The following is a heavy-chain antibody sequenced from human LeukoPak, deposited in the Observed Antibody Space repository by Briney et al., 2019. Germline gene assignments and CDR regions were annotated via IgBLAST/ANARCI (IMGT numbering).Heavy chain of an antibody. J-gene: IGHJ6*03. CDR3: ARTTLIPPNVGSYYYYYYMDV. Sequence: SETLSLTCTVSGGSIRSGNYYWSWIRQPAGTGLEWIGRINTRGSTNYNPSLKSRVTISVDMSKNQFSLKLSSVTAADTALYYCARTTLIPPNVGSYYYYYYMDVWGKGTTVTISS. V-gene: IGHV4-61*02. CDR1: GGSIRSGNYY. CDR2: INTRGST. D-gene: IGHD2/OR15-2a*01.